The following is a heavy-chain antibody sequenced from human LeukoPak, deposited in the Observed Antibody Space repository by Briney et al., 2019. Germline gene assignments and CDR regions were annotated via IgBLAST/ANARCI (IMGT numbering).Heavy chain of an antibody. V-gene: IGHV4-39*01. Sequence: SETLSLTCTVSGGSISSSIYYWGWIRQSPGKGLEWIGSIYYSGSTYYNPSLKSRVTISVDTSKNQFSLKLSSVTAADTAVYYCARHYYMDVWGKGTTVTISS. CDR1: GGSISSSIYY. CDR2: IYYSGST. J-gene: IGHJ6*03. CDR3: ARHYYMDV.